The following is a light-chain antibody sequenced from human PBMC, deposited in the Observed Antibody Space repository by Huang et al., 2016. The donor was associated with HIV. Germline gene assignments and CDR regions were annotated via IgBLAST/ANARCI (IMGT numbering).Light chain of an antibody. CDR3: QQYSIYTYT. J-gene: IGKJ2*01. V-gene: IGKV1-5*03. CDR1: QSISSW. CDR2: RAS. Sequence: DIQMTQSPSTLSASVGDRVTITCRASQSISSWLAWYQQIPGKAPKLLLYRASNLESGVPSRFSGSGSGTEFTLTISSLQPDDFATYYCQQYSIYTYTFGHGTKLNIK.